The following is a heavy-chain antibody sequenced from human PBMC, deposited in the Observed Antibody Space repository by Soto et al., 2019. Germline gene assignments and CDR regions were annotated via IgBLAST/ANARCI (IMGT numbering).Heavy chain of an antibody. CDR1: GYTLTELS. V-gene: IGHV1-24*01. Sequence: ASVKVSCKVSGYTLTELSMHWVRQAPGKGLEWMGGFDPEDGETIYAQKFQGRVTMTEDTSTDTAYMELSSLRSEDTAVYYCATLPKYYYGSSGYCWFDPWGQGTLVTVS. D-gene: IGHD3-22*01. J-gene: IGHJ5*02. CDR2: FDPEDGET. CDR3: ATLPKYYYGSSGYCWFDP.